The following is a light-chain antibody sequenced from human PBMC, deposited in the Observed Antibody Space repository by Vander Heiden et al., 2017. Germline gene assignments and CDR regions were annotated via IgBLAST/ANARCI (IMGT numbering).Light chain of an antibody. CDR3: QSYDSSLSAWV. Sequence: HSVLTQPPSVSGTPGQRITFSCTGSSSDIGAGYDVHWYQQLPGTAPKLLIYGNKNRPSGVPDRFSGSKSGTSASLAITGLQAEDVADYYCQSYDSSLSAWVFGGGTRLIVV. J-gene: IGLJ3*02. CDR1: SSDIGAGYD. CDR2: GNK. V-gene: IGLV1-40*01.